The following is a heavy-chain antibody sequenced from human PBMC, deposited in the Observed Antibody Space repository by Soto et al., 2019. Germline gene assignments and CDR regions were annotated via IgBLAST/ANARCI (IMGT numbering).Heavy chain of an antibody. V-gene: IGHV3-48*01. CDR1: GFTFSSYS. D-gene: IGHD2-8*01. J-gene: IGHJ6*03. CDR2: ISSSSSTI. CDR3: ARTQTRTNYYYYYYMDV. Sequence: GGSLRLSCAASGFTFSSYSMNWVRQAPGKGLEWVSYISSSSSTIYYADSVKGRFTISRDNAKNSLYLQMNSLRAEDTAVYYCARTQTRTNYYYYYYMDVWGKGTTVTVSS.